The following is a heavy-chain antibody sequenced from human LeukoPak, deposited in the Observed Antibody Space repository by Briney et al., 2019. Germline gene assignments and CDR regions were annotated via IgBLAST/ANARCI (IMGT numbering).Heavy chain of an antibody. CDR2: ISTSSSYI. Sequence: GGSLRLSCAASGFTFSNYNMNWVRQAPGKGLEWVSFISTSSSYIHYADSVKGRFTIARDNAKNSLYLQMNSLRAEDTAMYYCARDGCGRASCRFYNWFDPWGQGTLVTVSS. J-gene: IGHJ5*02. CDR1: GFTFSNYN. V-gene: IGHV3-21*01. CDR3: ARDGCGRASCRFYNWFDP. D-gene: IGHD2-2*01.